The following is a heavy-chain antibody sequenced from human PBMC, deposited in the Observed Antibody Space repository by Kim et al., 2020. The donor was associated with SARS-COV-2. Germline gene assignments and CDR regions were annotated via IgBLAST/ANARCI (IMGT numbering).Heavy chain of an antibody. J-gene: IGHJ4*02. CDR1: GNSITNFH. Sequence: SETLSLTCTVSGNSITNFHWSWIRQPPGKGLEYIGYVDDSGNTNYSPSLRSRVTIPVDTSKNQFSLNLRSLTAADTAVYYCARGSGAPTVTPFDYWGQG. D-gene: IGHD4-17*01. CDR2: VDDSGNT. V-gene: IGHV4-59*13. CDR3: ARGSGAPTVTPFDY.